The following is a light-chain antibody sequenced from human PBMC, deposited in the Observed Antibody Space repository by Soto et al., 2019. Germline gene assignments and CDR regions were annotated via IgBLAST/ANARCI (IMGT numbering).Light chain of an antibody. Sequence: EIVLTQSPGTLSLSPGERATLSCRAIQSVSSSFLAWYQQNPGQAPRLLIPGTSSRATGIPDRFSGSGSGTDFTLTINRLEPEDFAVYYCQQYHNTPITFGEGTRLEIK. CDR3: QQYHNTPIT. CDR1: QSVSSSF. CDR2: GTS. J-gene: IGKJ5*01. V-gene: IGKV3-20*01.